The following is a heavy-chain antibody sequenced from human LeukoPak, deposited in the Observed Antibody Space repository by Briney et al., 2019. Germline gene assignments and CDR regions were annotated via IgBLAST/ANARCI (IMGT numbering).Heavy chain of an antibody. D-gene: IGHD3-22*01. CDR1: GGTSSNYP. V-gene: IGHV1-46*01. CDR3: ARGGDYYDSSGYYYWSVWFDP. CDR2: INPSGGST. Sequence: ASVKVSCKSSGGTSSNYPLSWVRQAPGQGLEWMGIINPSGGSTSYAQKFQGRVTMTRDTSTSTVYMELSSLRSEDTAVYYCARGGDYYDSSGYYYWSVWFDPWGQGTLVTVSS. J-gene: IGHJ5*02.